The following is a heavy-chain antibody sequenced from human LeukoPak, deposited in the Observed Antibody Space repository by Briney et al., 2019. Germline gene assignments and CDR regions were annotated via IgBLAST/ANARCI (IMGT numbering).Heavy chain of an antibody. D-gene: IGHD6-19*01. Sequence: GGSLRLSCAASGFTFSSYAMHWVRQAPGKGLECVSGISSNGGSTYYANSVKGRFNISRDNYKNTLYLQMGSLRAEDMAVYYCARRGSGWYYFDYWGQGTLVTVSS. CDR2: ISSNGGST. J-gene: IGHJ4*02. CDR1: GFTFSSYA. CDR3: ARRGSGWYYFDY. V-gene: IGHV3-64*01.